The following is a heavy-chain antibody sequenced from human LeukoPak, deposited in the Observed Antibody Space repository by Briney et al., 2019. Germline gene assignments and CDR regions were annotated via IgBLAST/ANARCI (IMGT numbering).Heavy chain of an antibody. CDR3: AKGYCSSTSCYKSYFDY. J-gene: IGHJ4*02. V-gene: IGHV3-30*18. CDR2: ISYDGSNK. CDR1: GFTFSSYG. D-gene: IGHD2-2*02. Sequence: GGSLRLSCAVSGFTFSSYGMHWVRQAPGKGLGWVAVISYDGSNKYYADSVKGRFTISRDNSKNTLYLQMNSLRAEDTAVYYCAKGYCSSTSCYKSYFDYWGQGTLVTVSS.